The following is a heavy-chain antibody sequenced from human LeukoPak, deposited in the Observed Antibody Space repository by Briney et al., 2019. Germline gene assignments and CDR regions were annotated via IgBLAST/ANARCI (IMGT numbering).Heavy chain of an antibody. Sequence: PSETLSLTCTVSGGSISSSSYYWGWIRQPPGKGLEWIGSIYYSGSTYYNPSLKSRVTISVDTSKNQFSLKLSSVTAADTAVYYCARLRVRGVGTYYFDYWGQGTLVTVSS. CDR2: IYYSGST. CDR3: ARLRVRGVGTYYFDY. CDR1: GGSISSSSYY. D-gene: IGHD3-10*01. V-gene: IGHV4-39*01. J-gene: IGHJ4*02.